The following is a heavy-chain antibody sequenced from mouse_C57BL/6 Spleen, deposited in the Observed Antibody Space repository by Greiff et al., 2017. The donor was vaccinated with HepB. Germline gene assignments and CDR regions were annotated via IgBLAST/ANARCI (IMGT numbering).Heavy chain of an antibody. CDR3: ASDRCYYPDAMDY. V-gene: IGHV5-4*01. CDR2: ISDGGSYT. D-gene: IGHD1-1*01. CDR1: GFTFSSYA. J-gene: IGHJ4*01. Sequence: EVQLVESGGGLVKPGGSLKLSCAASGFTFSSYAMSWVRQTPEKRLEWVATISDGGSYTYYPDNVKGRFTISRDNAKNNLYLQMSHLKSEDTAMYYCASDRCYYPDAMDYWGQGTSVTVSS.